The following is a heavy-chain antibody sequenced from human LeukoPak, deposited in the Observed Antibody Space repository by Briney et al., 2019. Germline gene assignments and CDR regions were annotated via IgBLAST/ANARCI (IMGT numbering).Heavy chain of an antibody. CDR1: GGSISSGGYY. CDR2: IYYSGST. D-gene: IGHD3-22*01. CDR3: ARGEGYYDSSGPPHW. J-gene: IGHJ4*02. Sequence: SQTLSLTCTVPGGSISSGGYYWSWIRQHPGKGLEWIGYIYYSGSTYYNPSLKSRVTISVDTSKNQFSLKLSSVTAADTAVYYCARGEGYYDSSGPPHWWGQGTLVTVSS. V-gene: IGHV4-31*03.